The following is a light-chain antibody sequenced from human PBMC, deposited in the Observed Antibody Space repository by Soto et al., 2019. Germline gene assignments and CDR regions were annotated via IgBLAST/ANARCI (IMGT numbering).Light chain of an antibody. Sequence: DMTSTKSPSTRSGSVGPTFTSTCRASQTISSWLAWYQQKPGKAPKLLIYKASTLKSGVPSRFSGSGSGTEFTLTISGLQPDDFATYYCQQYNPYSPWTFGQGPKVDIK. J-gene: IGKJ1*01. CDR1: QTISSW. CDR3: QQYNPYSPWT. CDR2: KAS. V-gene: IGKV1-5*03.